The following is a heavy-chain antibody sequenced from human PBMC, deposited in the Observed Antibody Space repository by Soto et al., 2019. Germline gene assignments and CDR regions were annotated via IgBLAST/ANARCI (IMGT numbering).Heavy chain of an antibody. CDR2: ISYDGSNK. J-gene: IGHJ4*02. V-gene: IGHV3-30*03. CDR1: GFTFSSYG. Sequence: PGGSLRLSCAASGFTFSSYGMHWVRQAPGKGLEWVAVISYDGSNKYYADSVKGRFTISRDNSKSTLYLQMNSLRAEDTAVYYCARVPSSSGRAHFDYWGQGTLVTVSS. D-gene: IGHD2-15*01. CDR3: ARVPSSSGRAHFDY.